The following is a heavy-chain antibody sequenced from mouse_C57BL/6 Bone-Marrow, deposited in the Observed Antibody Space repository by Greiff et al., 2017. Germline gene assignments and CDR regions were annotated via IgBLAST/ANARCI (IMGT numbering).Heavy chain of an antibody. CDR2: IDPENGDT. V-gene: IGHV14-4*01. D-gene: IGHD1-1*01. CDR3: TTRVYYGSSYWYFDV. CDR1: GFNIKDDY. J-gene: IGHJ1*03. Sequence: EVQLQPSGAELVRPGASVKLSCTASGFNIKDDYMHWVKQRPEQGLEWIGWIDPENGDTEYASKFQGKATITADTSSNTAYLQISSLTSEDTAVYYCTTRVYYGSSYWYFDVWGTGTTVT.